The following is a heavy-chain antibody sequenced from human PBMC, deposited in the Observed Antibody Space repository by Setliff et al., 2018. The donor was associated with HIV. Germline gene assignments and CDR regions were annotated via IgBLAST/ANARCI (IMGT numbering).Heavy chain of an antibody. CDR3: ARVGHSSSYHYYGMDV. Sequence: SVKVSCKASGGTFSSYGISWVRQAPGQGLEWMGAIIPMFGTGFYAQKFQGRVTITTDESRSTAYMELSSLSSEDTAVFYCARVGHSSSYHYYGMDVWGQGTTVTVS. CDR1: GGTFSSYG. CDR2: IIPMFGTG. V-gene: IGHV1-69*05. D-gene: IGHD6-13*01. J-gene: IGHJ6*02.